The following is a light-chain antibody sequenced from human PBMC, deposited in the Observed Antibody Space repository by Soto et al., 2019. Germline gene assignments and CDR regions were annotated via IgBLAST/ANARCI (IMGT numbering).Light chain of an antibody. J-gene: IGKJ1*01. Sequence: IFVTQSPAALSVSPGGRATLSCRSSQSIGDTLAWYQQKPGQAPRLLIHGASSRVTGFPARFSGSGSGTDFTLNIRSLQSDDFAVYSCKQYDNCTWHFAQGPXVEIK. CDR1: QSIGDT. CDR2: GAS. CDR3: KQYDNCTWH. V-gene: IGKV3-15*01.